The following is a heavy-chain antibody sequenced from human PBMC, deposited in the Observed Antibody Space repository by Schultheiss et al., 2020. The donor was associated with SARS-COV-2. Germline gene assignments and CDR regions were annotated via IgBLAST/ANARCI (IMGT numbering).Heavy chain of an antibody. Sequence: GGSLRLSCAASGFTFSNYGMHWVRQAPGKGLEWVAVISNDGSNKDYADSVKGRFTISRDNSKNTLYLQMNSLRAEDTAVYYCATAPYTSGWFDYWGRGTLVTVSS. J-gene: IGHJ4*02. D-gene: IGHD6-19*01. V-gene: IGHV3-30*19. CDR2: ISNDGSNK. CDR3: ATAPYTSGWFDY. CDR1: GFTFSNYG.